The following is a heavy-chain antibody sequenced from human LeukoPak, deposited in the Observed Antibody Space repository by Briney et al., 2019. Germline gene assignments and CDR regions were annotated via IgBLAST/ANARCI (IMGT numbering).Heavy chain of an antibody. CDR1: GYTFTSYG. J-gene: IGHJ4*02. CDR3: ARDTSSIAVAGTDY. V-gene: IGHV1-18*01. Sequence: GASVKVSCKASGYTFTSYGISWVRQAPGQGLEWMGWICAYNGNTNYAQKLQGRVTMTTDTSTSTAYMELRSLRSDDTAVYYCARDTSSIAVAGTDYWGQGTLVTVSS. D-gene: IGHD6-19*01. CDR2: ICAYNGNT.